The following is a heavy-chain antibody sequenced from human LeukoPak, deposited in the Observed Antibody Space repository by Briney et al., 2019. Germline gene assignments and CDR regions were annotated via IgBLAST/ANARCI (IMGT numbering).Heavy chain of an antibody. CDR3: ASSNYYDSSGYPRYFDY. CDR1: GGSISSYY. J-gene: IGHJ4*02. D-gene: IGHD3-22*01. Sequence: SETLSLTCTVSGGSISSYYWSWIRQPPGKGLEWIGYIYYSGSTNYNPSLKSRVTISVDTSKNQFSLKLSSVTAADTAVYYCASSNYYDSSGYPRYFDYWGQGTLVTVSS. V-gene: IGHV4-59*01. CDR2: IYYSGST.